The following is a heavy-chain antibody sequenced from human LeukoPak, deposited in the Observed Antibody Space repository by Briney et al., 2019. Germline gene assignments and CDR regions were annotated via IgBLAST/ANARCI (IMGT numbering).Heavy chain of an antibody. Sequence: PSETLSLTCTVSGGSISNYYWSWIRQPAGKGLEWIGRIYSSGSTHYNPSLKSRVTMSVDTSKNQFSLDLRSVTAADTAVYYCARGPPPDFECWGQGTLVTVSS. V-gene: IGHV4-4*07. CDR2: IYSSGST. CDR3: ARGPPPDFEC. CDR1: GGSISNYY. J-gene: IGHJ4*02.